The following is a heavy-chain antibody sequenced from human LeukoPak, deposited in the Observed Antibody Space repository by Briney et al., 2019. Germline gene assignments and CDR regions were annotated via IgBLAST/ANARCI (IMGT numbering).Heavy chain of an antibody. CDR1: GFTFSSYG. V-gene: IGHV3-30*18. D-gene: IGHD3-22*01. J-gene: IGHJ4*02. CDR3: TKVHLTYKFDSSGYGFQDN. Sequence: PGRSLRLSCAASGFTFSSYGMHWVRQAPGKGLEWVAVISYDGSNTYYVDSVKGRFTVSRDNTKNTLYLQMNSLRVEDTAVYYCTKVHLTYKFDSSGYGFQDNWGQGTLVTVSS. CDR2: ISYDGSNT.